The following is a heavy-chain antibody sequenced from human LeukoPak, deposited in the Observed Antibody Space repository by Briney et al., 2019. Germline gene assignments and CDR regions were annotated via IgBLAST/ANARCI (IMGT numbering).Heavy chain of an antibody. Sequence: GASVKVSCKASGYTFTDYFLHWVRQAPGQGLEWMGWINPNSGGTHHAQRFQGRVTMTRDTSISAAYMELRSLRSDDTAAYYCARDRGGYYSGSANHYCGMDVWGQGTTVTVSS. D-gene: IGHD3-10*01. J-gene: IGHJ6*02. V-gene: IGHV1-2*02. CDR1: GYTFTDYF. CDR3: ARDRGGYYSGSANHYCGMDV. CDR2: INPNSGGT.